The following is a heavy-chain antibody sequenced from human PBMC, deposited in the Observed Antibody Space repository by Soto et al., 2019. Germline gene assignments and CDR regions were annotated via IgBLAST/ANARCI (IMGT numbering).Heavy chain of an antibody. J-gene: IGHJ4*01. CDR1: GGSFSGYY. CDR2: INHSGST. V-gene: IGHV4-34*01. CDR3: ARGYHPLGY. D-gene: IGHD2-2*01. Sequence: QVQLQQWGAGLLKPSETLSLTCAVYGGSFSGYYWSWIRQPPGKGLEWIGEINHSGSTNYNPSLKSRVTISVDTSMNEFSLKLSSVTAADTAVYYCARGYHPLGYWVHGTLVTVSS.